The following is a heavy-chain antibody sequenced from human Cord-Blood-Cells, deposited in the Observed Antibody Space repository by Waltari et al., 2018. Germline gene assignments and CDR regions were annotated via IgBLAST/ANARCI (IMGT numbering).Heavy chain of an antibody. V-gene: IGHV3-23*01. CDR3: AKAVSSSSDY. D-gene: IGHD6-6*01. CDR1: GFTFSSYA. CDR2: IRGSGGST. J-gene: IGHJ4*02. Sequence: EVQLLESGGGLVQPGGSLRLSCAASGFTFSSYAMSWVRQAPGRGRGWVSAIRGSGGSTYDADSVKGRFTIARDNSKNTLYLQMNSLRAEDTAVYYCAKAVSSSSDYWGQGTLVTVSS.